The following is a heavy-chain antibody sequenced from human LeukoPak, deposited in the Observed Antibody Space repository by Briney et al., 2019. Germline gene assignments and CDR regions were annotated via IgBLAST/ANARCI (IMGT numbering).Heavy chain of an antibody. CDR2: IYYSGST. J-gene: IGHJ5*02. CDR3: ASQGVHSSSRGFDP. D-gene: IGHD6-13*01. CDR1: GGSISSSSYY. V-gene: IGHV4-39*07. Sequence: PSETLSLTCTVSGGSISSSSYYWGWIRQPPGKGLEWIGSIYYSGSTYYNPSLKSRVTISVDTSKNQFSLKLSSVTAADTAVYYCASQGVHSSSRGFDPWGQGTLVTVSS.